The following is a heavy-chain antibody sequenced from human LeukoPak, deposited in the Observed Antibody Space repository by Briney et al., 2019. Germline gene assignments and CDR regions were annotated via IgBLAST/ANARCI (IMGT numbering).Heavy chain of an antibody. CDR2: ISYDGSNK. Sequence: QSGGSLRLSCAASGFTFSSYGMHWVRQAPGKGLEWVAVISYDGSNKYYADSVKGRFTISRDNSKNTLYLQMNSLRAEDTAVYYCTSPDTADTWGQGTLVTVSS. CDR3: TSPDTADT. CDR1: GFTFSSYG. V-gene: IGHV3-30*03. D-gene: IGHD5-18*01. J-gene: IGHJ5*02.